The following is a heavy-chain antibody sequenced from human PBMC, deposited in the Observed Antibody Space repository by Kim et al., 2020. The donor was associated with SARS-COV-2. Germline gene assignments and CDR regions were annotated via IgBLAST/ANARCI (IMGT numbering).Heavy chain of an antibody. V-gene: IGHV4-30-2*05. D-gene: IGHD4-17*01. CDR3: ARDRSATVTFSDAFDI. Sequence: LKDRVTISVDTSKNQFSLKRSSVTAADTAVYYCARDRSATVTFSDAFDIWGQGTMVTVSS. J-gene: IGHJ3*02.